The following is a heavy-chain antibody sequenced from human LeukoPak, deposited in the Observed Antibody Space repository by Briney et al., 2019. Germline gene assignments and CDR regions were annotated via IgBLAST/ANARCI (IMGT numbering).Heavy chain of an antibody. CDR2: IKEDGSEK. CDR1: GITFSRSW. Sequence: PGGSLRVSCAASGITFSRSWMSWVRQAPGKGLEWVAFIKEDGSEKYYVDSVKGRFTISRDNAENSLYLQMNSLRAEDTAVYYCARDRGGRTGLDDWGQGTLVTVSS. CDR3: ARDRGGRTGLDD. J-gene: IGHJ4*02. D-gene: IGHD2-15*01. V-gene: IGHV3-7*04.